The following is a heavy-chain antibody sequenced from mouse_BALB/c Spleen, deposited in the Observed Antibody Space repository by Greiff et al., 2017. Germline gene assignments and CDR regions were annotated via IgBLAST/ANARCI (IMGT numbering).Heavy chain of an antibody. CDR2: ISTYYGDA. V-gene: IGHV1S137*01. CDR3: ARDGYYGFLDY. D-gene: IGHD2-3*01. J-gene: IGHJ2*01. CDR1: GYTFPDYA. Sequence: QVQLQQSGAELVGPGVSVKISCQGSGYTFPDYAMLWVKQSHAKSLEWIGVISTYYGDASYNQKFKGKATMTVNNSSSTAYMELARLTSEDTAIYYCARDGYYGFLDYGGQGTTRTVAP.